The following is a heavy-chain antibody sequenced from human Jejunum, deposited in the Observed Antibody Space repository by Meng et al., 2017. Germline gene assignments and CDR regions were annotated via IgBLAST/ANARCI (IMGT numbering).Heavy chain of an antibody. CDR2: IYYSGST. D-gene: IGHD2-15*01. J-gene: IGHJ4*02. CDR1: GGSMSGYY. Sequence: QVQLPGPGPGMVCPSESLTLTCTVAGGSMSGYYWSWIRQHPGKGLEWIGYIYYSGSTNYNPSLKSRVTISVDTSKNQFSLKLSSVTAADTAVYYCARDGFSIGHHFDYWGQGTLVTVSS. V-gene: IGHV4-59*01. CDR3: ARDGFSIGHHFDY.